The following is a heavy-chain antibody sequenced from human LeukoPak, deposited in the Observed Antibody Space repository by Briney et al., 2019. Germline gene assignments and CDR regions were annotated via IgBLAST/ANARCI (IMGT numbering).Heavy chain of an antibody. D-gene: IGHD1-1*01. CDR1: GFTLSSYW. Sequence: GGSLRLSCAASGFTLSSYWMHWVRQAPGQGLVWASRINSDGSSTSYADSVKGRFTISRDNAKNTLYRQMNSLRAEDTAVYYCTRADTTVHWGQGTLVTVSS. J-gene: IGHJ4*02. CDR3: TRADTTVH. V-gene: IGHV3-74*01. CDR2: INSDGSST.